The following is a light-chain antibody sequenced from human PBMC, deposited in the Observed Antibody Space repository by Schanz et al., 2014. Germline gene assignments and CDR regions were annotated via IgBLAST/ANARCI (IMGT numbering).Light chain of an antibody. V-gene: IGKV3-15*01. CDR1: QRVSTN. CDR3: QQYNSYYI. CDR2: GAS. J-gene: IGKJ2*01. Sequence: EVMLTQSPATLSVSPGERATLYCRASQRVSTNLAWYQHKPGQAPRLLIYGASTRATGIPARFSGSGSGSEFTLTISSLQPEDFATYYCQQYNSYYIFGQGTKLEIK.